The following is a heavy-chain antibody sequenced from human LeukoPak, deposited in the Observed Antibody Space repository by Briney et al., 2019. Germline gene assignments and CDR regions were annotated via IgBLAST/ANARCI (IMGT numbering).Heavy chain of an antibody. CDR3: AKNTESQVIFRD. CDR1: GFTFSSYS. J-gene: IGHJ4*02. Sequence: GGSLRLSCAASGFTFSSYSMNWVRQAPGKGLEWVANIKQDGSEKYYVDSVKGRFTISRDNAKNSLDLQMNSLRAEDTAVYYCAKNTESQVIFRDWGQGTLVTVSS. V-gene: IGHV3-7*01. CDR2: IKQDGSEK. D-gene: IGHD2-15*01.